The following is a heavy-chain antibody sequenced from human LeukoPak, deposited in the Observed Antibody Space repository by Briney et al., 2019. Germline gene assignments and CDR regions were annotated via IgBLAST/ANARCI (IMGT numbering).Heavy chain of an antibody. CDR1: GFTFSSYW. D-gene: IGHD5-18*01. J-gene: IGHJ6*03. V-gene: IGHV3-7*03. CDR3: ARTTEGGYTYGYFYYYYMDV. CDR2: IKQDGSEK. Sequence: GGSLRLSCAASGFTFSSYWLTWVRQAPGKGLEWVANIKQDGSEKFYVDSVKGRFTISRDSAKNSLYLQMNSLRAEDTAVYYCARTTEGGYTYGYFYYYYMDVWGKGTTVTISS.